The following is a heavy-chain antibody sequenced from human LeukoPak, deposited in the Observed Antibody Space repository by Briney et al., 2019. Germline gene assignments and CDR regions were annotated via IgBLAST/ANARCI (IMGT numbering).Heavy chain of an antibody. Sequence: PGGSLTLSCAASGFTCSSYAMQWVRQAPGKGLEWVAVISYDGSNKYYADSVEGRLTISRDNSKNTLYLQMNSLRAEATAVYYCARWGISGHDYNYYYGMDVWGQGTTVTVSS. CDR3: ARWGISGHDYNYYYGMDV. D-gene: IGHD5-12*01. J-gene: IGHJ6*02. CDR1: GFTCSSYA. V-gene: IGHV3-30-3*01. CDR2: ISYDGSNK.